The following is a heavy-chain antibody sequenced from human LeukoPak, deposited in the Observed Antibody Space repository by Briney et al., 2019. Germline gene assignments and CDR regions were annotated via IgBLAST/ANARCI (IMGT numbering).Heavy chain of an antibody. V-gene: IGHV4-39*07. Sequence: GSLRLSCAASGFTFSTYIMNWIRQPPGKGLEWIGSIHYTGTTYYDPSLKNRVTISSDTSKNQFSLKLSSVTAADTAVYYCARIGGSFYFYYYMDVWGKGTTVTVSS. D-gene: IGHD1-26*01. J-gene: IGHJ6*03. CDR3: ARIGGSFYFYYYMDV. CDR2: IHYTGTT. CDR1: GFTFSTYI.